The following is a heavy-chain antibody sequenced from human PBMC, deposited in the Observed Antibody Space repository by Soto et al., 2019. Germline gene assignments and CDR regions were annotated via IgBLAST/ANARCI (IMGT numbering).Heavy chain of an antibody. D-gene: IGHD2-21*01. CDR1: GYTFTSYG. Sequence: ASVKVSCKASGYTFTSYGISWVRQAPGQGLEWVGWISAYNGNTNYAQKPQGRVTMTTDTSTSTAYMELRSLRSDDTAVYYCARSEEHMPWFDPWGQGTLVTVS. CDR3: ARSEEHMPWFDP. J-gene: IGHJ5*02. CDR2: ISAYNGNT. V-gene: IGHV1-18*01.